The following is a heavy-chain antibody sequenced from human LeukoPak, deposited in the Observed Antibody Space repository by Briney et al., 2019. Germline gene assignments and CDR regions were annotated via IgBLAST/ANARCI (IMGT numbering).Heavy chain of an antibody. CDR1: RFTFSSYS. D-gene: IGHD2-2*01. J-gene: IGHJ4*02. V-gene: IGHV3-21*01. CDR3: ASSMRNYFDY. Sequence: GGSLRLSCAASRFTFSSYSMNWVRQAPGKGLEWVSSISSSSSYIYYADSVKGRFTISRDNAKNSLYLQMNSLRAEDTAVYYCASSMRNYFDYWGQGTLVTVSS. CDR2: ISSSSSYI.